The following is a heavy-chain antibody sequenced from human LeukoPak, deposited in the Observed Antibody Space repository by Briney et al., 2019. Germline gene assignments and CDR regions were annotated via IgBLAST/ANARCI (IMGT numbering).Heavy chain of an antibody. V-gene: IGHV3-7*05. D-gene: IGHD6-19*01. Sequence: GGSLRLSCAVSGFPFTTYWMSWVRQAPGKGLEWVANIKQDGSEKYYVDSVKGRFTISRDNAKNSLYLQMNSLRAEDTAVYYCARGMAVAANWFDPWGQGTLVTVSS. CDR3: ARGMAVAANWFDP. CDR1: GFPFTTYW. J-gene: IGHJ5*02. CDR2: IKQDGSEK.